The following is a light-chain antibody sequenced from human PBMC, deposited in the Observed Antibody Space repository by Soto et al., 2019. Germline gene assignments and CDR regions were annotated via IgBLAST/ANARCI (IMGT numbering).Light chain of an antibody. V-gene: IGKV4-1*01. J-gene: IGKJ2*01. CDR2: WAS. CDR3: QKYYSTPYT. CDR1: QSILYSSNSKKY. Sequence: DIVMTQSPDSLAVSLGESATINCKSSQSILYSSNSKKYLAWYQQKTVQPPNLLIYWASTRESGVPDRINSSESGTDFPLTISSLQAYDVAVYDCQKYYSTPYTFXQGTKVDIK.